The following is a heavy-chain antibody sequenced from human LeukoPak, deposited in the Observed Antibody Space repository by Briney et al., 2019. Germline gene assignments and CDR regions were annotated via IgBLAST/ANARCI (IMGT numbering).Heavy chain of an antibody. V-gene: IGHV3-23*01. CDR3: ARYRSVTTGKRFFDY. J-gene: IGHJ4*02. D-gene: IGHD4-17*01. Sequence: GGSLRLSCAASGFTFSTYAMNWVRQAPGKGLEWVSFISGSGGTTYYADSVKGRFTISRDNSMNTLYLQMNSLRAEDTAVYYCARYRSVTTGKRFFDYWGQGTLVTVSS. CDR1: GFTFSTYA. CDR2: ISGSGGTT.